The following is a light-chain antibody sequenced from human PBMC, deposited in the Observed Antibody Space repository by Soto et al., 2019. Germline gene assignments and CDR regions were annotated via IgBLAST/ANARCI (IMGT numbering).Light chain of an antibody. CDR2: DAS. J-gene: IGKJ1*01. CDR3: QQRSNWPRT. Sequence: EIVLTQSPATLSLSPGERATLSCRASQSVSSYLAWYQQKPGQAPRLLIYDASNRATGIPARFSGSGSGTDFTLTISSLEPEEFAVYYCQQRSNWPRTFGQGTKVEIE. V-gene: IGKV3-11*01. CDR1: QSVSSY.